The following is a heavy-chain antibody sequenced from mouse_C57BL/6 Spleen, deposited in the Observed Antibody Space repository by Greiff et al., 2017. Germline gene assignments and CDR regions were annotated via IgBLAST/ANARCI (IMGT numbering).Heavy chain of an antibody. V-gene: IGHV1-64*01. J-gene: IGHJ1*03. D-gene: IGHD1-1*01. CDR3: ARSGDYYGSSGYFDV. Sequence: VQLQQPGAELVKPGASVKLSCKASGYTFTSYWMHWVKQRPGQGLEWIGMIHPNSGSTNYNEKFKSKATLTVDKSSSTAYMQLSSLTSEDSAVYYCARSGDYYGSSGYFDVWGTGTTVTVSS. CDR2: IHPNSGST. CDR1: GYTFTSYW.